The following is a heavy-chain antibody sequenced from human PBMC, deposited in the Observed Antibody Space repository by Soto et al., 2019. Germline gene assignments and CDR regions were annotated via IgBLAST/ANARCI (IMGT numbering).Heavy chain of an antibody. J-gene: IGHJ4*02. CDR2: ISYDGSNK. Sequence: QVQLVESGGGVVQPGRSLRLSCAASGFTFSSYGMHWVRQAPGKGLEWVAVISYDGSNKYYADSVKGRFTISRDNSKNTLYLQMNSLRDEDTAVYYCANDANYYDSSGYGNFDYWGQGTLVTVSS. CDR3: ANDANYYDSSGYGNFDY. V-gene: IGHV3-30*18. CDR1: GFTFSSYG. D-gene: IGHD3-22*01.